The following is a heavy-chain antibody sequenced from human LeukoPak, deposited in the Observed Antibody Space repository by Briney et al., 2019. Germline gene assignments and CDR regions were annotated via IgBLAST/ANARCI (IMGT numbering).Heavy chain of an antibody. D-gene: IGHD3-3*01. Sequence: SETLSLTCTVSGGSISSYYWSWIRQPPGKGLEWIGSIYYSGSTYYNPSLKSRVTISVDTSKNQFSLKLSSVTAADTAVYYCAREQLSVAFDIWGQGTMVTVSS. CDR2: IYYSGST. CDR3: AREQLSVAFDI. J-gene: IGHJ3*02. CDR1: GGSISSYY. V-gene: IGHV4-39*07.